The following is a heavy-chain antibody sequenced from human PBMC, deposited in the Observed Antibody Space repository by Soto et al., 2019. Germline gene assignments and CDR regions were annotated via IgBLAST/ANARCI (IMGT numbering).Heavy chain of an antibody. J-gene: IGHJ4*02. Sequence: PGGSLRLSCAASGFTFSSYGMHWVRQAPGKGLEWVAVIWYDGSNKYYADSVKGRFTISRDNSKNTLYLQMNSLRAEDTAVYYCARDPLNYTYDSTQVRQAGYWGQGPLVTVSS. CDR1: GFTFSSYG. D-gene: IGHD3-22*01. CDR3: ARDPLNYTYDSTQVRQAGY. V-gene: IGHV3-33*01. CDR2: IWYDGSNK.